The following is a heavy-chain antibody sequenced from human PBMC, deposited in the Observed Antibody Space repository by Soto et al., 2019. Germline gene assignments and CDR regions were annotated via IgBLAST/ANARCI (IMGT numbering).Heavy chain of an antibody. J-gene: IGHJ4*02. CDR2: IYYSGST. Sequence: QVQLQESGPGLVKPSQTLSLICTVSGGSINSGDYYWSWIRQAPGKGLEWIGSIYYSGSTYYNPSLESRITIAVDTSKDQFSLKLTSVTAADTAVYYCARRFCISANCPNFDYWGQGTLVTVSS. V-gene: IGHV4-30-4*01. D-gene: IGHD2-2*01. CDR1: GGSINSGDYY. CDR3: ARRFCISANCPNFDY.